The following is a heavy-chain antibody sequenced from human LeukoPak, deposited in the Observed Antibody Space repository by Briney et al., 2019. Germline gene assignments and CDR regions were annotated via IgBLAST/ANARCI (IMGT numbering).Heavy chain of an antibody. CDR2: INAASGDA. D-gene: IGHD3-3*01. J-gene: IGHJ4*02. CDR1: GYTFTTHA. Sequence: ASVKVSCKASGYTFTTHAMHWVRQAPGQSLEWMGWINAASGDAQYSQKFQGRVTMTTDTSTSTAYMELRSLRSDDTAVYYCARDLPDFGVVISYFDYWGQGTLVTVSS. CDR3: ARDLPDFGVVISYFDY. V-gene: IGHV1-3*01.